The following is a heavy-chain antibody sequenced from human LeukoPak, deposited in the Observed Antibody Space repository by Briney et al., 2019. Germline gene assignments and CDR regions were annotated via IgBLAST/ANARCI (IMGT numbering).Heavy chain of an antibody. D-gene: IGHD3-10*02. V-gene: IGHV3-23*01. Sequence: TGGSLRLSCAPSGFTFSSYAMSWVRQAPGKGLEWVSTISGGGGSTWYADSVKSRFTISRDNSKNTLYLQLSSLRADDTAVYYCATYVRGDFDYWGQGTLVTVSS. CDR1: GFTFSSYA. J-gene: IGHJ4*02. CDR3: ATYVRGDFDY. CDR2: ISGGGGST.